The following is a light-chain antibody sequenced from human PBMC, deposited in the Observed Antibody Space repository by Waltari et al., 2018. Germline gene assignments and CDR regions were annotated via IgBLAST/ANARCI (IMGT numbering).Light chain of an antibody. CDR2: DVT. Sequence: SALTQPRSVSGSPGQSVTIPCTGTTSDVGGYNYVSLYQHHPGPAPKLMIFDVTQRPSGVPDRFSGSKSANTASLTISGLQAEDEADYYCCSFAGTYTWVFGGGTKVTVL. J-gene: IGLJ3*02. V-gene: IGLV2-11*01. CDR1: TSDVGGYNY. CDR3: CSFAGTYTWV.